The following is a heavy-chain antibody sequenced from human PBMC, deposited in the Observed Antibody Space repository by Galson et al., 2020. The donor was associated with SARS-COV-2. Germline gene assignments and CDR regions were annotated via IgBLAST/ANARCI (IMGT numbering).Heavy chain of an antibody. V-gene: IGHV4-59*13. CDR3: ARAYIVVVPAAPAARGFDI. J-gene: IGHJ3*02. CDR2: IYYSGST. Sequence: SETLSLTCTVSGGSISSYYWSWIRQPPGKGLEWIGYIYYSGSTNYNPSLKSRVTISVDTSKNQFSLKLSSVTAADTAVYYCARAYIVVVPAAPAARGFDIWGQGTMVTVSS. D-gene: IGHD2-2*01. CDR1: GGSISSYY.